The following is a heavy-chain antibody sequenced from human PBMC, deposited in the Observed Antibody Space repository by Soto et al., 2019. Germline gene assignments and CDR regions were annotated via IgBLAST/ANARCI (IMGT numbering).Heavy chain of an antibody. CDR3: ARAPAPLYSSSWYYLDY. V-gene: IGHV4-59*01. J-gene: IGHJ4*02. Sequence: SETLSLTCTVSGGSISSYYWSWIRQPPGKGLEWIGYIYYSGSTNYNPSLKSRVTISVDTSKNQFSLKLSSVTAADTAVYYCARAPAPLYSSSWYYLDYWGQGTLVTGSS. CDR1: GGSISSYY. CDR2: IYYSGST. D-gene: IGHD6-13*01.